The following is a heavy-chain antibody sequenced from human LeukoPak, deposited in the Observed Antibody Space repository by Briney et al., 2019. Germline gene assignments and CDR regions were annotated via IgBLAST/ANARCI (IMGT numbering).Heavy chain of an antibody. CDR2: ISSSSSYI. J-gene: IGHJ6*03. V-gene: IGHV3-21*01. CDR1: GFTFSSHS. D-gene: IGHD3-9*01. Sequence: PGGSLRLSCAASGFTFSSHSMNWVRQAPGKGLEWVSSISSSSSYIYYADSVKGRFTISRDNATNSLYLQMNSLRAEDTAVYYCAREGGYDILTGYYYYYYYMDVWGKGTTVTVSS. CDR3: AREGGYDILTGYYYYYYYMDV.